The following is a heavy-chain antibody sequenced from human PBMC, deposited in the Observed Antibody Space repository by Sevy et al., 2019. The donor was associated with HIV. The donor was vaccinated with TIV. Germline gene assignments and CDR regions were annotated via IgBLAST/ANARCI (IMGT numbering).Heavy chain of an antibody. CDR2: ISGSGGST. Sequence: GGSLRLSCAASGFTFRNSAMSWVRQAPGKGLEWVSAISGSGGSTYYADSVKGRFTSYRDNSKNTLHLQMNRLRAEDTAVYYCAKDRARYSEGPGYFDYWGQGTLVTVSS. D-gene: IGHD5-18*01. CDR1: GFTFRNSA. CDR3: AKDRARYSEGPGYFDY. V-gene: IGHV3-23*01. J-gene: IGHJ4*02.